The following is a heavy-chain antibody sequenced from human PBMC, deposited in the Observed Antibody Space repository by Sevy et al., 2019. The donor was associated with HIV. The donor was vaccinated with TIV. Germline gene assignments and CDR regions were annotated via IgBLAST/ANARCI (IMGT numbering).Heavy chain of an antibody. V-gene: IGHV1-69*13. CDR3: ARDRGFSTTSEYGMDV. CDR1: GGTFSKYA. J-gene: IGHJ6*02. Sequence: ASVKVSCKASGGTFSKYAITWVRQAPGQGLEWMGGIIPIFGTANYAQKFQGRVTITADESTSTAYMELSSLRSEDTAVYYCARDRGFSTTSEYGMDVWGQGTTVTVSS. D-gene: IGHD2-2*01. CDR2: IIPIFGTA.